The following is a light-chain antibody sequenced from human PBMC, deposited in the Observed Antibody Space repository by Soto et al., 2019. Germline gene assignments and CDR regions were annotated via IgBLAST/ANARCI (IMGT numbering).Light chain of an antibody. CDR3: QTWGTGMGV. V-gene: IGLV4-69*01. J-gene: IGLJ2*01. Sequence: QPVLTQSPSASASLGASVKLTCTLSSGHSSYAIAWHQQQPEKGPRYLMKLNSDGSHSKGDGIPDRFSGSSSGAERYLTISSLQSEDEADYYWQTWGTGMGVFGGGTKLTVL. CDR1: SGHSSYA. CDR2: LNSDGSH.